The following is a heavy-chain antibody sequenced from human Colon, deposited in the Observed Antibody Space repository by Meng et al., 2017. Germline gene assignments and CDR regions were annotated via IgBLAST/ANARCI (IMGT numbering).Heavy chain of an antibody. CDR2: ISTSSSYI. J-gene: IGHJ4*02. D-gene: IGHD5-24*01. Sequence: EWQLWGSGGGLVKPGGSLRLSCAASGFTFSNAWMSWVRQAPGKGLEWVSSISTSSSYIYYADSVKGRFTISRDDAKNSLYLQMNSLRAEDTAVYYCARELQLGYWGQGTLVTVSS. V-gene: IGHV3-21*01. CDR1: GFTFSNAW. CDR3: ARELQLGY.